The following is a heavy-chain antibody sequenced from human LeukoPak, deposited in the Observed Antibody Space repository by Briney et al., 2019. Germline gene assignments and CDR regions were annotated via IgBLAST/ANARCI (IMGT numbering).Heavy chain of an antibody. Sequence: GGSLRLSCAASGFTFSSYSMNWVRRAPGKGLEWVSFISSSSSTIYYADSVKGRFTISRDNAKNSLYLQMNSLRDEDTAVYYCARGIAAAARAEYFQHWGQGTLVTVSS. D-gene: IGHD6-13*01. CDR1: GFTFSSYS. CDR2: ISSSSSTI. V-gene: IGHV3-48*02. J-gene: IGHJ1*01. CDR3: ARGIAAAARAEYFQH.